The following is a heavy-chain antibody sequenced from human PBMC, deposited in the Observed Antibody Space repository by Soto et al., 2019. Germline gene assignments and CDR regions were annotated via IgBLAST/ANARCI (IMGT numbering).Heavy chain of an antibody. J-gene: IGHJ4*02. CDR3: PRDPNTLVFEFLDY. Sequence: PGGSLRLSCAASGFTFSSYAMHWVRQAPGKGLEWVAVISYDGINKYYADSVKGRFTISRDNSKNTLYLQMNSLRAEDTAVYYCPRDPNTLVFEFLDYWGQGTMITV. D-gene: IGHD3-3*01. CDR2: ISYDGINK. V-gene: IGHV3-30*17. CDR1: GFTFSSYA.